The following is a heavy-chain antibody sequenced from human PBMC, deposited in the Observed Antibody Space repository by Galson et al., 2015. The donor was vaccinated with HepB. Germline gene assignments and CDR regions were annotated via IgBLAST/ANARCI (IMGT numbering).Heavy chain of an antibody. CDR3: ARGFITMVRGVIGGRYMDV. J-gene: IGHJ6*03. Sequence: SVKVSCKASGGTFSSYAISWVRQAPGQGLEWMGGIIPIFGTANYAQKFQGRVTITADESTSTAYMELSSLRSEDTAVYYCARGFITMVRGVIGGRYMDVWGKGTTVTVSS. CDR2: IIPIFGTA. V-gene: IGHV1-69*13. D-gene: IGHD3-10*01. CDR1: GGTFSSYA.